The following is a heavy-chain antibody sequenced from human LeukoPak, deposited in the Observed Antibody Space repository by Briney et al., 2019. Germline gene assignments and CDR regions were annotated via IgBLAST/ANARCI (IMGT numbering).Heavy chain of an antibody. CDR2: IYSGGST. CDR3: ARDVGGVATTVDY. J-gene: IGHJ4*02. D-gene: IGHD5-12*01. CDR1: GFTVSSNY. V-gene: IGHV3-53*01. Sequence: PGGSLRLSCAASGFTVSSNYMSWVRQAPGKGLEWVSVIYSGGSTYYADSVKGRFTISRDNSKNTLYLQMNSLRAEDTAVYYCARDVGGVATTVDYWGQGTLVTVSS.